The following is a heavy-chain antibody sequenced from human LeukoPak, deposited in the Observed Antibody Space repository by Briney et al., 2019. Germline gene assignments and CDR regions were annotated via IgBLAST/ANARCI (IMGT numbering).Heavy chain of an antibody. V-gene: IGHV1-18*01. CDR3: ARGHSESSFSFFYF. CDR2: ISAYNGDT. Sequence: ASVKVPCKASGYTFTTYGFNWVRQAPGQGLEWMGWISAYNGDTQYAQKLQGRVTMTTDTSTRTAYLELRSLSSDDTAVYYSARGHSESSFSFFYFWGQGTLVTVSS. J-gene: IGHJ4*02. CDR1: GYTFTTYG. D-gene: IGHD1-26*01.